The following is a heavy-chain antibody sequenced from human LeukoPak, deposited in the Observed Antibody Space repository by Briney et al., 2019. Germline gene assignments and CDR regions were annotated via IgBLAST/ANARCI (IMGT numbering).Heavy chain of an antibody. CDR3: ARNSSTSDY. CDR2: IWYDGSNK. Sequence: GGSLRLSCAASGFTFSSYGMHWVRQAPGKGLEWVAVIWYDGSNKYYADSVKGRFTISRDNAKNSLYLQMNSLRAEDTAVYYCARNSSTSDYWGQGTLVTVSS. J-gene: IGHJ4*02. V-gene: IGHV3-33*01. D-gene: IGHD6-13*01. CDR1: GFTFSSYG.